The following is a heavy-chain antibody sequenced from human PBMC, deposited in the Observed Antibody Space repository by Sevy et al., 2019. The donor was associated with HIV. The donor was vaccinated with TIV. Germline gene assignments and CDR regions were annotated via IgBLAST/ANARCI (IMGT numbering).Heavy chain of an antibody. D-gene: IGHD4-17*01. CDR1: GYTLTELS. V-gene: IGHV1-24*01. Sequence: ASVKVSCKVSGYTLTELSMHWVRQAPGKGLEWMGGFDPEDGVTIYAQKFQGRVTMTEDTSTDTAYMELSSLRSEDTAVYYCATETPTVTTWSYWYFDLWGRGTLVTVSS. CDR2: FDPEDGVT. CDR3: ATETPTVTTWSYWYFDL. J-gene: IGHJ2*01.